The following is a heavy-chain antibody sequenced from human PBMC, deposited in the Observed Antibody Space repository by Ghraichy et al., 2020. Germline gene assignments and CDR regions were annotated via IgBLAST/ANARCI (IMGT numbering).Heavy chain of an antibody. D-gene: IGHD3-3*01. V-gene: IGHV3-53*01. CDR1: GFTVSSNY. Sequence: GGSLRLSCAASGFTVSSNYMSWVRQAPGKGLEWVSVIYSGGSKYYADSVKGRFTISRDNSKNTLYLQMNSLRAEDTAVYYCAREGRYYDFWSGYFDYWGQGTLVTVSS. CDR3: AREGRYYDFWSGYFDY. CDR2: IYSGGSK. J-gene: IGHJ4*02.